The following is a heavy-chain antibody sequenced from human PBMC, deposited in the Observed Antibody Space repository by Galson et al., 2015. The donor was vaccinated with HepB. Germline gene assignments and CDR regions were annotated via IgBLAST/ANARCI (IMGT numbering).Heavy chain of an antibody. D-gene: IGHD6-19*01. CDR3: ARETGSGWSYFDY. CDR1: GYTFTGYS. V-gene: IGHV1-2*02. Sequence: SVKVSCKASGYTFTGYSLHWVRQAPGQGPEWMGWINPNSGGTNYAQKFQGRVTMTRDTSISTAYMELSRLRSDDTAVYYCARETGSGWSYFDYWGQGTLVTVSS. CDR2: INPNSGGT. J-gene: IGHJ4*02.